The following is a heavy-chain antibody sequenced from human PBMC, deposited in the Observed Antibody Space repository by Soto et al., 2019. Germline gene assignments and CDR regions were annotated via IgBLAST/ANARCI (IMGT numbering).Heavy chain of an antibody. V-gene: IGHV3-15*01. J-gene: IGHJ6*03. D-gene: IGHD2-21*02. CDR3: TTDLVTTFLGGLLSRSRSTRTDYYYYMDV. CDR1: GFTFSNAW. CDR2: IKSKTDGGTT. Sequence: PGGSLRLSCAASGFTFSNAWMSWVRQAPGKGLEWVGRIKSKTDGGTTDYAAPVKGRFTISRDDSKNTRYLQMNSLKTEDTAVYYCTTDLVTTFLGGLLSRSRSTRTDYYYYMDVWGKGTTVTVSS.